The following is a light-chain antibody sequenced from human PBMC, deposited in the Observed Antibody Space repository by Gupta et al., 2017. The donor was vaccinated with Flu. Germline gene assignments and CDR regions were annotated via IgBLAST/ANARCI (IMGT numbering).Light chain of an antibody. Sequence: SSELTQDPAVSVAVGQTVSISCQGYGLRSFYACWYQQTPGQAPVLVVYGRNSRPSGIPDRFSGSNSLTTASLTITVPQAGDEADYYCGSRTITSSHVIFGGGTKLTVL. V-gene: IGLV3-19*01. CDR1: GLRSFY. CDR2: GRN. J-gene: IGLJ2*01. CDR3: GSRTITSSHVI.